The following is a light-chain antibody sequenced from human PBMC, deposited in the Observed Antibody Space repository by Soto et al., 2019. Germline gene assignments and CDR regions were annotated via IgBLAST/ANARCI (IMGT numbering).Light chain of an antibody. CDR1: SSDVGGYNY. J-gene: IGLJ1*01. CDR3: SSYTTSNTRQIV. CDR2: DVS. V-gene: IGLV2-14*03. Sequence: QSALTQPASVSGSPGQSITISCTGTSSDVGGYNYVSWYQHHPGKAPKLMIYDVSNRPSGVSNRFSGSKSGNTASLTISGLQPEDEADYYCSSYTTSNTRQIVLGTGTVVTVL.